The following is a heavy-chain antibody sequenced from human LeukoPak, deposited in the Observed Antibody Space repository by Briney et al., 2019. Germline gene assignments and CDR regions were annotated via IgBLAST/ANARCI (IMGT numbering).Heavy chain of an antibody. CDR1: GFTFSRYW. J-gene: IGHJ6*02. CDR2: IQQDGSEK. CDR3: ARDFYGPYYYYGMDV. D-gene: IGHD2/OR15-2a*01. Sequence: GGSLRLSCAASGFTFSRYWMSWVRQAPGKGLEWVANIQQDGSEKYYVDSVKGRFAISRDNAEDSLYLQMHSLRAEDTAVYYCARDFYGPYYYYGMDVWGQGTTVTVSS. V-gene: IGHV3-7*05.